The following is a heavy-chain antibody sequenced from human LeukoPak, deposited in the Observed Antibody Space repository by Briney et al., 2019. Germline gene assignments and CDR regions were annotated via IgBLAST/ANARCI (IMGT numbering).Heavy chain of an antibody. CDR1: GGSISSGSYY. CDR2: IYYSGTT. CDR3: ARVAAKTVDY. V-gene: IGHV4-39*07. J-gene: IGHJ4*02. D-gene: IGHD2-15*01. Sequence: SETLSLTCTVSGGSISSGSYYWGWIRQPPGKGLEWIGSIYYSGTTYYNPSLKSRVTMSVDTSKNQFSLKLSSVTAADTAVYYCARVAAKTVDYWGQGTLVTVSS.